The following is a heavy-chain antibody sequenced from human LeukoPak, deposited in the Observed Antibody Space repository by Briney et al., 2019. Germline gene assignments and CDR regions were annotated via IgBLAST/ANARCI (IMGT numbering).Heavy chain of an antibody. CDR2: ISYDGSSK. J-gene: IGHJ4*02. CDR3: AKDLRSSGGYYFDY. D-gene: IGHD6-6*01. V-gene: IGHV3-30*18. Sequence: PGGSLRLSCAASGFTFSNYGMHWVRQAPRKGLEWVAVISYDGSSKYYTDSVKGRFTISRDNSKSTLYLQMNSLRAEDSAVYYCAKDLRSSGGYYFDYWGQGTLATVSS. CDR1: GFTFSNYG.